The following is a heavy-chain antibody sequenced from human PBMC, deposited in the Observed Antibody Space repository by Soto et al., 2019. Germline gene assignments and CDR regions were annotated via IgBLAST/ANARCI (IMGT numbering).Heavy chain of an antibody. CDR3: AREAAGFDI. CDR1: GFTVSDDH. Sequence: EMQLVETGGGLIQPGGSLRRSCAASGFTVSDDHMSCVRQAPAKGPEWVSGIYYGGTTYYEDSVQGRFTISRGKSKNTIYLQMNDLRADDTSVYYCAREAAGFDIWGQGTMVTVSS. J-gene: IGHJ3*02. V-gene: IGHV3-53*02. CDR2: IYYGGTT. D-gene: IGHD6-25*01.